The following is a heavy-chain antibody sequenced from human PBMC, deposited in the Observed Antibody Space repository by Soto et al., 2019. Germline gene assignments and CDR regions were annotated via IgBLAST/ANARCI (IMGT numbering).Heavy chain of an antibody. CDR2: VRDSGANT. CDR3: ARSRRTYGDYYDL. Sequence: PGGSLRLSCEASGFTFSTYAMTWVRQAPGKGLEWVSSVRDSGANTYYADSVKGRFTISRDNSKNTVFLHMNSPRGNDTASYYCARSRRTYGDYYDLWGQGTVVTVSS. J-gene: IGHJ4*02. CDR1: GFTFSTYA. V-gene: IGHV3-23*01. D-gene: IGHD4-17*01.